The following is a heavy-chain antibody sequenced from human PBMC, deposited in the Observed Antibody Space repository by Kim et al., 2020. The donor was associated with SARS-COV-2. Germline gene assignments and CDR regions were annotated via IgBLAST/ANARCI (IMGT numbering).Heavy chain of an antibody. CDR1: GGSISSYY. V-gene: IGHV4-59*01. J-gene: IGHJ4*02. D-gene: IGHD4-17*01. CDR2: IYYSGST. Sequence: SETLSLTCTVSGGSISSYYWSWIRQPPGKGLEWIGYIYYSGSTNYNPSLKSRVTISVDTSKNQFSLKLSSVTAADTAVYYCARALNGDYASVFDYWGQGTLVTVSS. CDR3: ARALNGDYASVFDY.